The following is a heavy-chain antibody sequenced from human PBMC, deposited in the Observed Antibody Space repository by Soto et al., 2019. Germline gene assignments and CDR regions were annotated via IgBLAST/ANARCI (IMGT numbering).Heavy chain of an antibody. D-gene: IGHD6-13*01. Sequence: GGSLRLSCAAAGFTFDDFAMYWVRQAPGKGLEWVSAISWSSGNTAYADSVKGRFTISRDNAKNSLYLQMDSLKDEDTALYYCAKGGSGALIAAAGTDNWFDPWGQGTLVTVSS. CDR2: ISWSSGNT. CDR1: GFTFDDFA. CDR3: AKGGSGALIAAAGTDNWFDP. V-gene: IGHV3-9*01. J-gene: IGHJ5*02.